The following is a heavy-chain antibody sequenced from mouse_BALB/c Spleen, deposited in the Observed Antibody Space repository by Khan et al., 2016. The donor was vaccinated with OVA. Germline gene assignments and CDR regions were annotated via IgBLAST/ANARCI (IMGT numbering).Heavy chain of an antibody. Sequence: EVELVESGGGLVQPGGSRKLSCAASGFTLSSFGMHWVRQAPEKGLEWVAYINSGSTTIYYADPVKGRFTISRDNPKNTLFLQMTSLRSEDTAMYYCARGNWAYWGQGTTLTVSS. D-gene: IGHD4-1*01. CDR1: GFTLSSFG. J-gene: IGHJ2*01. CDR2: INSGSTTI. V-gene: IGHV5-17*02. CDR3: ARGNWAY.